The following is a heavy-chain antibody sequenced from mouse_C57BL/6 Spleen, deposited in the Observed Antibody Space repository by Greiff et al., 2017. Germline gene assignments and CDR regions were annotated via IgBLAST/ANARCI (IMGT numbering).Heavy chain of an antibody. CDR3: ARGGGGSHGYFDV. Sequence: QVQLQQPGAELVKPGASVKMSCKASGYTFTSYWITWVKQRPGQGLEWIGDIYPGSGSTNYNEKFKSKDTLTVDTSSSTAYMQLSSLTSEDSAVDYCARGGGGSHGYFDVWGTGTTVTVSS. CDR1: GYTFTSYW. CDR2: IYPGSGST. V-gene: IGHV1-55*01. J-gene: IGHJ1*03. D-gene: IGHD1-1*01.